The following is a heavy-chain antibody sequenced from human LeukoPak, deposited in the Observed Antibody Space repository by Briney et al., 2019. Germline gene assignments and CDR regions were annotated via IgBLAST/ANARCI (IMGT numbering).Heavy chain of an antibody. V-gene: IGHV4-4*07. D-gene: IGHD2-15*01. CDR1: GGSISSYY. CDR2: IYTSGST. CDR3: ARGFHKRYYVVAEYYFFDF. Sequence: SETLSLTCTVSGGSISSYYWSWIRQPAGKGLEWIGRIYTSGSTNYNPSLKSRVTMSVDTSKNQFSLKLSSVTAADTAVYYCARGFHKRYYVVAEYYFFDFGGQGPLAPVSS. J-gene: IGHJ4*02.